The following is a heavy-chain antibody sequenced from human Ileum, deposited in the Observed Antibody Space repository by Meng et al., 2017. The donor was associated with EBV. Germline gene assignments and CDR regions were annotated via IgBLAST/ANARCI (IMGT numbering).Heavy chain of an antibody. CDR3: VRDVPDGDISLFDS. D-gene: IGHD2-21*02. CDR2: INPSTAHP. J-gene: IGHJ4*02. CDR1: GYSLRSYA. Sequence: HVQLVQSGSEVKKPGASGKVSCQASGYSLRSYAVNWLRQAPGRGLEWMGWINPSTAHPTYAQDFTGRFVFSLDISVNTAYLQINSLKAEDTAIYYCVRDVPDGDISLFDSWGQGTLVTVSS. V-gene: IGHV7-4-1*02.